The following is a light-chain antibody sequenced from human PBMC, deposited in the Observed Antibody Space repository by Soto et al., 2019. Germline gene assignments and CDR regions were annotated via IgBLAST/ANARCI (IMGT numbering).Light chain of an antibody. Sequence: EIVMTQSPAILSESPGERANISCRASQFISTNLAWYQQKPGQAPRLLIYGAFTRATGVPARFSGSRSETDFTLTISSLQSEDFAIYYCQQYNKWPPYTFGQGTKLEIK. V-gene: IGKV3-15*01. CDR3: QQYNKWPPYT. CDR2: GAF. J-gene: IGKJ2*01. CDR1: QFISTN.